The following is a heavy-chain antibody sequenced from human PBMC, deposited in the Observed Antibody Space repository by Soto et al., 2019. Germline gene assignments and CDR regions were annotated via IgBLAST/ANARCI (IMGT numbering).Heavy chain of an antibody. V-gene: IGHV1-69*01. D-gene: IGHD3-3*01. CDR2: IIPIFGTA. Sequence: QVQLVQSGAEVQKPGSSVKVSCKASGGTFSSYAISWVRQAPGQGLEWMGGIIPIFGTANYAQKFQGRVTITADESTSTAYMELSSLRSEDTAVYYCAKGGYYDFWSGYKTDYYYYGMDVWGQGTTVTVSS. J-gene: IGHJ6*02. CDR1: GGTFSSYA. CDR3: AKGGYYDFWSGYKTDYYYYGMDV.